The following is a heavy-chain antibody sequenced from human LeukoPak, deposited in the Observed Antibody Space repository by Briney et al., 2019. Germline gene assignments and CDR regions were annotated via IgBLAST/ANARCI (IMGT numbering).Heavy chain of an antibody. Sequence: GGSLRLSCAASGFTFSNYWMHWVRQAPGKGLVWVSRINSDGINTSYADSVKGRFTISRDNAKNTLYLQMNSLRAEDTAVYYCAKDPSRSGGSCCDYWGQGTLVTVSS. D-gene: IGHD2-15*01. V-gene: IGHV3-74*01. CDR3: AKDPSRSGGSCCDY. J-gene: IGHJ4*02. CDR1: GFTFSNYW. CDR2: INSDGINT.